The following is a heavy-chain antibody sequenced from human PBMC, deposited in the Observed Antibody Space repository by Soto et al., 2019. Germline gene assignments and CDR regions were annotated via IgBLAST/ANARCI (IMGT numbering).Heavy chain of an antibody. Sequence: QVQLQESGPGLVKPSETLSLTCTVSGGSISSYYWSWIRQPPGKGLEWIGYIYYSGSTNYNPSIQSRVAISVVTSKDPFSLKLSSVTAADAAVYYCSRLNTQSYFDYWGQGTLVTVSS. V-gene: IGHV4-59*08. D-gene: IGHD2-2*02. CDR3: SRLNTQSYFDY. CDR2: IYYSGST. J-gene: IGHJ4*02. CDR1: GGSISSYY.